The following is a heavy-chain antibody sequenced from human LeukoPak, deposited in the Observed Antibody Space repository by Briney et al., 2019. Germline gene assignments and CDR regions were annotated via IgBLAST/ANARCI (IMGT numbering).Heavy chain of an antibody. CDR1: GYTFTGYY. J-gene: IGHJ4*02. D-gene: IGHD3-22*01. CDR3: ARVDDRGHYYDSSGPRKLFDY. CDR2: INPDSGGT. V-gene: IGHV1-2*02. Sequence: ASVKVSCKASGYTFTGYYMHWVRQAPGQGLEWMGWINPDSGGTKYAQKFQGRVTMTRDTSISTAYMELSRLRSDDTALYYCARVDDRGHYYDSSGPRKLFDYWGQGTLVTVSS.